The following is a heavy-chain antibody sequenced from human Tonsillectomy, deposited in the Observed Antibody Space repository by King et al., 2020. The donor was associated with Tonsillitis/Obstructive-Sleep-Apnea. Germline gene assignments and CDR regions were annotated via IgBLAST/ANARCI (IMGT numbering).Heavy chain of an antibody. J-gene: IGHJ4*02. CDR2: INSDGIST. V-gene: IGHV3-74*01. D-gene: IGHD6-6*01. CDR1: VFTFSSYW. Sequence: VQLVESGGGLVQPGGSLRLSCAASVFTFSSYWMHWVRQAPGKGLVWVSRINSDGISTSYADSVKGRFTISRDNAKNTLYVQMNSLRAEDTAVYYCARLGGEYSSSLLFDYWGQGTLVSVSS. CDR3: ARLGGEYSSSLLFDY.